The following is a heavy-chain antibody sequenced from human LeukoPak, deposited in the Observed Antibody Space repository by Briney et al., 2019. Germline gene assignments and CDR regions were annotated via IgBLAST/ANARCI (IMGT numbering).Heavy chain of an antibody. CDR1: GYTFSAYY. Sequence: ASVKVSCKPSGYTFSAYYLHWVRQAPGQGLEWMAWINPKNGGTDYAQKFRGRVTLTRAPSSSTVYMEVNGLRSDDTAVYYCARVGMTTFGVVMYAFDMWGQGTVVTVTS. J-gene: IGHJ3*02. CDR2: INPKNGGT. D-gene: IGHD3-3*01. V-gene: IGHV1-2*02. CDR3: ARVGMTTFGVVMYAFDM.